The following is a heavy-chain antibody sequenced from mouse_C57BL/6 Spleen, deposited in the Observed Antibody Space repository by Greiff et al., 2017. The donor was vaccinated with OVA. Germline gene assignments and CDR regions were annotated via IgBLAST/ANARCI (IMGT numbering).Heavy chain of an antibody. CDR3: ARSYGNYDFDD. CDR2: IYPGDGDT. J-gene: IGHJ2*01. D-gene: IGHD2-1*01. V-gene: IGHV1-80*01. CDR1: GYAFSSYW. Sequence: QVQLQQSGAGLVKPGASVKISCKASGYAFSSYWMNWVKQRPGKGLEWIGQIYPGDGDTNYNGKFKGKATLTADKSSSTAYMQINSLTSEDSAVYFCARSYGNYDFDDWGQGTTLTVSS.